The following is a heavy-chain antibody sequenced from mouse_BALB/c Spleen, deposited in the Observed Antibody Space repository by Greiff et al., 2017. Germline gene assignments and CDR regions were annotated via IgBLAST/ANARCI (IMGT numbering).Heavy chain of an antibody. D-gene: IGHD1-1*01. CDR3: ARDYYYGSRGSFDY. CDR2: IYPGDGST. V-gene: IGHV1S56*01. Sequence: VQLQQSGPELVKPGASVKMSCKASGYTFTSYYIHWVKQRPGQGLEWIGWIYPGDGSTKYNEKFKGKTTLTADKSSSTAYMLLSSLTSEDSAIYFCARDYYYGSRGSFDYWGQGTTLTVSS. CDR1: GYTFTSYY. J-gene: IGHJ2*01.